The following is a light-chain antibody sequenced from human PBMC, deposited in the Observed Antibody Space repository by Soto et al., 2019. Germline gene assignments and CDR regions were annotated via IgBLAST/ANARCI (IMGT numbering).Light chain of an antibody. CDR2: SNN. CDR3: AAWDDSLSGYV. V-gene: IGLV1-47*02. J-gene: IGLJ1*01. CDR1: SSNIGSNY. Sequence: QSVLTQPPSASGTPGQRVTISCSGSSSNIGSNYVYWYQQLPGTAPKLLIYSNNQRPSGVTDRFSGSKSGTSASLAISGLRSEDEADYYCAAWDDSLSGYVFGNGTKLTVL.